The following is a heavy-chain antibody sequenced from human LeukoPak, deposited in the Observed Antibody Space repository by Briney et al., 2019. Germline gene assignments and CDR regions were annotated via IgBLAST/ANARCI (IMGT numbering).Heavy chain of an antibody. CDR3: ASSVYYYDSSGYYN. CDR1: GGSISSYY. D-gene: IGHD3-22*01. V-gene: IGHV4-59*01. J-gene: IGHJ4*02. Sequence: PSETLSLTCTVSGGSISSYYWSWIRQPPGKGLEWIGYIYYSGSTNYSPSLKSRVTISVDTSKNQFSLKLSSVTAADTAVYYCASSVYYYDSSGYYNWGQGTLVTVSS. CDR2: IYYSGST.